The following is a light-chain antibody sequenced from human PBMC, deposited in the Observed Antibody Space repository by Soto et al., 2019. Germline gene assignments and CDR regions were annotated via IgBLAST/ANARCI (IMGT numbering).Light chain of an antibody. V-gene: IGLV2-14*01. CDR2: DVT. CDR1: SSDVGGYNY. J-gene: IGLJ2*01. Sequence: QSALTQPASVSGSPGQSITISCTATSSDVGGYNYVSWYQQHPGKAPKLMIYDVTNRPSGVSNRFSGSKSGNTASLTISGLQAEDEADYCCSSYTSSNTVVFGGGTKLTVL. CDR3: SSYTSSNTVV.